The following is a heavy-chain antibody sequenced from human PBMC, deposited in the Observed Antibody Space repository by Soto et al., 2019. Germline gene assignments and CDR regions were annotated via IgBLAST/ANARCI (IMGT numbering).Heavy chain of an antibody. J-gene: IGHJ6*02. CDR2: IIPIFGTA. CDR1: GGTFSSYA. D-gene: IGHD3-9*01. Sequence: QVQLVQSGAEVKKPGSSVKVSCKASGGTFSSYAISWVRQAPGQGLEWMGGIIPIFGTANYAQKFQGRVTLTADKSTSTAYMELSSPRPEDTAVYYCAKHVLRYFDWLFPDYCYSGMVVWGQGTTVTVSS. CDR3: AKHVLRYFDWLFPDYCYSGMVV. V-gene: IGHV1-69*06.